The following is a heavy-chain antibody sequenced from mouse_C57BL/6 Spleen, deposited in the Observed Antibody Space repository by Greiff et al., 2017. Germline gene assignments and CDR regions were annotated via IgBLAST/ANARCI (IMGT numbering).Heavy chain of an antibody. Sequence: EVMLVESGGGLVQPGGSLKLSCAASGFTFSDYYMYWVRQTPEQRLEWVAYISNGGGSTYYPDTVKGRFTISRDNAKNTLYLQMSRLKSEDTAMYYCARQNWDVLDYWGQGTTLTVSS. CDR3: ARQNWDVLDY. J-gene: IGHJ2*01. V-gene: IGHV5-12*01. D-gene: IGHD4-1*01. CDR1: GFTFSDYY. CDR2: ISNGGGST.